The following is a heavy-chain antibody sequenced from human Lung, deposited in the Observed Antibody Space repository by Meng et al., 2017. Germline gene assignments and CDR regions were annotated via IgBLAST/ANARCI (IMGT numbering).Heavy chain of an antibody. D-gene: IGHD2-15*01. CDR2: INAGSGDT. Sequence: ASVKVSCKASGYIFTSYVMHWVRQAPGQRLEWVGWINAGSGDTKYSQKFQGTVTMTRDTSASTAFMELSSLGSEDTAVYYCARDWGYCRGCICKGVFDSWGQGTLVTVSS. V-gene: IGHV1-3*01. CDR1: GYIFTSYV. J-gene: IGHJ4*02. CDR3: ARDWGYCRGCICKGVFDS.